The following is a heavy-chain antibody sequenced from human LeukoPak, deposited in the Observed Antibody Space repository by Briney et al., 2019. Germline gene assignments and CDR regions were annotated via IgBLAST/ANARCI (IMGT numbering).Heavy chain of an antibody. V-gene: IGHV1-2*02. CDR1: GYTFTDYY. D-gene: IGHD2-2*01. CDR3: ARDIVVVPAARDY. CDR2: INPNSGGT. Sequence: ASVKVSCKASGYTFTDYYIHWVRQAPGQGLEWMGWINPNSGGTNYAQKFQGRVTMTRDTSISTAYMELSRLRSDDTAVYYCARDIVVVPAARDYWGQGTLVTVSS. J-gene: IGHJ4*02.